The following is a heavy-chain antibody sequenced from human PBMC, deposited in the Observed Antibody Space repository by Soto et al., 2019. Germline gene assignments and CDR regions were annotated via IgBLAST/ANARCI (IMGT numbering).Heavy chain of an antibody. V-gene: IGHV3-33*08. CDR1: GFTFSSYD. Sequence: GGSLRLSCAASGFTFSSYDMHWVRQAPGKGLEWVAVIWFDGSEQYYADSVRGRFTISRDNSKNTLYLQMNSLRAEDTALYYCSSHPPRGDYNKYATTYWGQGTLVTVSS. D-gene: IGHD4-4*01. CDR3: SSHPPRGDYNKYATTY. CDR2: IWFDGSEQ. J-gene: IGHJ4*02.